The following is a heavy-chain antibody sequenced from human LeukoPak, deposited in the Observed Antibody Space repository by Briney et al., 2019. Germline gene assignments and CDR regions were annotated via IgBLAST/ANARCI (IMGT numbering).Heavy chain of an antibody. V-gene: IGHV3-64*01. J-gene: IGHJ4*02. CDR3: ARGGCSSTSCYLRGPFDY. D-gene: IGHD2-2*01. Sequence: GGSLRLSCAASGFTFSSYAMHWVRQAPGKGLEYVSAISSNGGSTYYANSVKGRFTISRDNSKNTLYLQMGSLRAGDMAVYYCARGGCSSTSCYLRGPFDYWGQGTLVTVSS. CDR2: ISSNGGST. CDR1: GFTFSSYA.